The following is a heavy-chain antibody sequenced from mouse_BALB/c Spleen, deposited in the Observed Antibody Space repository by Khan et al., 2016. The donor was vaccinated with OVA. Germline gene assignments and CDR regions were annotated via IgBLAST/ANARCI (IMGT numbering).Heavy chain of an antibody. CDR3: AREWGTWFPY. D-gene: IGHD3-1*01. V-gene: IGHV1-77*01. Sequence: QVQLQQSGGELARPGASVKLSCKASGYTFTDYNIHWVKQRTGQGLEWIGEIYPGSGNTYYNEKFKGKATLTADTSSSTAYMQLSSLTSEDSAVYFGAREWGTWFPYWGQGTLVTVSA. CDR2: IYPGSGNT. J-gene: IGHJ3*01. CDR1: GYTFTDYN.